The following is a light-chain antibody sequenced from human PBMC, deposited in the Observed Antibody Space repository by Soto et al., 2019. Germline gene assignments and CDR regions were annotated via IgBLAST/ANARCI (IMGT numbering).Light chain of an antibody. J-gene: IGKJ1*01. CDR1: QGISNE. Sequence: AIQVTQSPSSLSASVGDRVTITCRASQGISNELGWYQQRPGKAPKVLIYGASNLQSGVPSRFSGSASGTDFTLTISSLQPEDFATYYCLQDYTYPWTFGQGTKVDIK. V-gene: IGKV1-6*01. CDR2: GAS. CDR3: LQDYTYPWT.